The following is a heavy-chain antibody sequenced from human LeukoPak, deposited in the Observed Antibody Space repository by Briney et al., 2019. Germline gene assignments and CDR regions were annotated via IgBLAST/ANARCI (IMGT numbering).Heavy chain of an antibody. D-gene: IGHD3-3*01. V-gene: IGHV4-4*07. J-gene: IGHJ4*02. CDR3: ASGIRFLAFH. CDR1: GGSISSYY. CDR2: IYTSGST. Sequence: SETLSLTCNISGGSISSYYWSWIRQPAGKGLEWIGRIYTSGSTNYSPSLKSRVTMSVDTSKNQFSLKLSSVTAADTAVYYCASGIRFLAFHWGQGTLVTVSS.